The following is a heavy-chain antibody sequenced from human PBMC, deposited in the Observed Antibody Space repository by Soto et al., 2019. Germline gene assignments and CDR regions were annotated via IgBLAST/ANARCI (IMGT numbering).Heavy chain of an antibody. CDR1: GYTFTSYD. V-gene: IGHV1-8*01. Sequence: QVQLVQSGAEVKKPGASVKVSCKASGYTFTSYDINWVRQATGQGLEWMGWMNPNSGNTGYAQKFQGRVTMTRNTSTSTAYMELSSLRSEDTAVYYCARAPYCSGGSCYHGGLDYWGQGTLVTVSS. CDR3: ARAPYCSGGSCYHGGLDY. J-gene: IGHJ4*02. CDR2: MNPNSGNT. D-gene: IGHD2-15*01.